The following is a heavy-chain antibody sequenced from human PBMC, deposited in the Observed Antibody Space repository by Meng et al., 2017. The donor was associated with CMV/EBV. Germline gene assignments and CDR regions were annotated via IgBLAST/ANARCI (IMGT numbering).Heavy chain of an antibody. CDR1: LSSEG. D-gene: IGHD3-10*01. Sequence: LSSEGMHWVRQATGKGLEWVAVIWCDGGNKYYADSVKDRFTISRDNSNNTLYLQMNSLRAEDTTVYYCAKDFSYYYGSGSSVGYFDYWGQGTLVTVSS. J-gene: IGHJ4*02. CDR3: AKDFSYYYGSGSSVGYFDY. V-gene: IGHV3-33*06. CDR2: IWCDGGNK.